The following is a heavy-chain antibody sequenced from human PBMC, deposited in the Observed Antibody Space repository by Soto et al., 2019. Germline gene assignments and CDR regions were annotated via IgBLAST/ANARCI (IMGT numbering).Heavy chain of an antibody. CDR2: ILHTGGT. Sequence: TLSLTCAVSGGSISGGGFSWSWIRQPPGKGLEWIGYILHTGGTQYNPSLKSRVSMSVDKSKNQFSLHLTSVTAADTAVYYCARLQFGEGFDYWGQGALVTVSS. CDR1: GGSISGGGFS. D-gene: IGHD3-10*01. J-gene: IGHJ4*02. CDR3: ARLQFGEGFDY. V-gene: IGHV4-30-2*01.